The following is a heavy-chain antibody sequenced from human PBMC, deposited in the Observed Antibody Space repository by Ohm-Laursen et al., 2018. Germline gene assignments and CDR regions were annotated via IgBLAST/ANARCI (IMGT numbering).Heavy chain of an antibody. D-gene: IGHD3-16*01. V-gene: IGHV3-7*01. J-gene: IGHJ3*02. CDR1: GFTFSSYW. Sequence: SLRLSCAASGFTFSSYWMSWVRQAPGKGLEWVANIKQDGSEKYYVDPVKGRFTISRDNAKNSLYLQMNSLRAEDTAVYYCFGGPTWDIWGQGAMVTVSS. CDR3: FGGPTWDI. CDR2: IKQDGSEK.